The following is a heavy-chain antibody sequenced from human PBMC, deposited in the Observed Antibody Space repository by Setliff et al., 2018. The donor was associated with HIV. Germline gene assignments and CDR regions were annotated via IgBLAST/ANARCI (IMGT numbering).Heavy chain of an antibody. CDR2: IRYDGSDK. CDR3: VKGRWASPFDN. J-gene: IGHJ4*02. CDR1: RFSFKTYG. Sequence: GGSLRLSCTASRFSFKTYGMHWVRQAPGKGLEWVAFIRYDGSDKYYADSVKGRFTISRDNSKNTLYFQLNSLRVDDTAVYYCVKGRWASPFDNWGQGTLVTVSS. V-gene: IGHV3-30*02. D-gene: IGHD3-16*01.